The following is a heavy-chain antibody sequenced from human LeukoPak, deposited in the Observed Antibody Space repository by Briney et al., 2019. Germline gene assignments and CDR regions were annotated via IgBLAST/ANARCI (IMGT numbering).Heavy chain of an antibody. V-gene: IGHV3-48*04. CDR2: ISRDSDII. D-gene: IGHD1-20*01. J-gene: IGHJ4*02. CDR1: GFTFGSFS. Sequence: GGSLRLSCAASGFTFGSFSMNWVRQPPGKGLEYISYISRDSDIIYYADSVMGRFTISRDNAKNSMYLQMNSLRAEDTAVYYCARDLNWKLDCWGQGTLVTVSS. CDR3: ARDLNWKLDC.